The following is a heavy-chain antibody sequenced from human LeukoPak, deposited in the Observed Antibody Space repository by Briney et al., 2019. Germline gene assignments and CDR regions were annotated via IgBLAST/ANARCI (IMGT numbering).Heavy chain of an antibody. CDR1: GGSFSGYY. CDR3: ARTGYCGGDCYPN. Sequence: SETLSLTCAVYGGSFSGYYWSWIRQPPGKGLEWIGEINHSGSTNYNPSLKSRVTISVDTSKNQFSLKLSSVTAADTAVYYCARTGYCGGDCYPNWGQGTLVTVSS. J-gene: IGHJ4*02. V-gene: IGHV4-34*01. CDR2: INHSGST. D-gene: IGHD2-21*02.